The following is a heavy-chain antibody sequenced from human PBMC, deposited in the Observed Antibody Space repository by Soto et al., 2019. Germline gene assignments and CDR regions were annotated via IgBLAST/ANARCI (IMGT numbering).Heavy chain of an antibody. CDR2: FRGDGTGA. V-gene: IGHV3-23*01. J-gene: IGHJ4*02. Sequence: GGSLRLSCAASGFTFSSYAMIWVRQAPGKGLEWVSAFRGDGTGAHYADSVKGRFTISRDNSKNTLYLQMGSLRAEDMAVYYCARGGRGYEFDYWGQGTLVTVSS. CDR3: ARGGRGYEFDY. D-gene: IGHD5-12*01. CDR1: GFTFSSYA.